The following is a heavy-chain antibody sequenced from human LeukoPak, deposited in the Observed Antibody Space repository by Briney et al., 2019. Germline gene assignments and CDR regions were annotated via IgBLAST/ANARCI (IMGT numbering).Heavy chain of an antibody. CDR2: IWYDGSNK. CDR1: GFTFSSYG. J-gene: IGHJ4*02. D-gene: IGHD1-7*01. V-gene: IGHV3-33*06. CDR3: AKDWTGTLDY. Sequence: GGSLRLSCAASGFTFSSYGMHWVRQAPGKGREWVAVIWYDGSNKYYADSVKGRFTISRDNSKNTLYLQMNSLRAEETAVYYCAKDWTGTLDYWGQGTLVTVSS.